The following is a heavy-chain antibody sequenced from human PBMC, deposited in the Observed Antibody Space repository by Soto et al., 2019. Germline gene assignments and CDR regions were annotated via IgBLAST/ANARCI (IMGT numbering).Heavy chain of an antibody. D-gene: IGHD5-18*01. CDR2: IKQDGSEK. CDR3: ARDHRYSYGYRDYYYYYGMDV. Sequence: PGGSLRLSCAASGFTFSSYWMSWVRQAPGKGLEWVANIKQDGSEKYYVDSVKGRFTISRDNAKNSLYPQMNSLRAEDTAVYYCARDHRYSYGYRDYYYYYGMDVWGQGTTVTVSS. V-gene: IGHV3-7*01. CDR1: GFTFSSYW. J-gene: IGHJ6*02.